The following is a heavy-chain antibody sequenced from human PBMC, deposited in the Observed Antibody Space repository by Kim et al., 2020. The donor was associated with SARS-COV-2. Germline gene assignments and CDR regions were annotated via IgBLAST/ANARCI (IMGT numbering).Heavy chain of an antibody. D-gene: IGHD6-13*01. CDR2: INHSGST. Sequence: SETLSLTCAVYGGSFSGYYWSWIRQPPGKGLEWIWEINHSGSTNYNPSLKSRVTISVDTSKNQFSLKLSSVTAADTAVYYCARGTAADKEYFQHWGQGTLVTVSS. J-gene: IGHJ1*01. V-gene: IGHV4-34*01. CDR3: ARGTAADKEYFQH. CDR1: GGSFSGYY.